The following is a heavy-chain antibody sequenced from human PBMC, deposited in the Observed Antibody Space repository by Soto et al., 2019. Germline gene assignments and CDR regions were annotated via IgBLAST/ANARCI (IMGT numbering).Heavy chain of an antibody. D-gene: IGHD1-26*01. V-gene: IGHV3-7*01. CDR3: ARDRVGTTRDKAPDF. Sequence: EVQLVESGGGLVQPGGSLRLSCAASGFTFSSYWMSWVRQTPGEGLEWVANMNQDGSEKYYVDSMKGRFTISRDNAKNSLYLQMNRLRAEDTAVYYCARDRVGTTRDKAPDFWGQGTLVTVSS. J-gene: IGHJ4*02. CDR1: GFTFSSYW. CDR2: MNQDGSEK.